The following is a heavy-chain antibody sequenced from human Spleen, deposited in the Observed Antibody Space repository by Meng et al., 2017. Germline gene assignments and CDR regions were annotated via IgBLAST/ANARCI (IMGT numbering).Heavy chain of an antibody. J-gene: IGHJ4*01. CDR1: GGSIRSSNW. D-gene: IGHD6-19*01. CDR2: IYHLGST. CDR3: AVFSSGWGPFDC. V-gene: IGHV4-4*02. Sequence: GTGPLKPSRTLALAFVVSGGSIRSSNWWSWVRQPPGRGLEWIGEIYHLGSTNYNPSLKSRVTISVDKSKTQFSLKVTSVTAADTAVYYCAVFSSGWGPFDCWGQGTLVTVSS.